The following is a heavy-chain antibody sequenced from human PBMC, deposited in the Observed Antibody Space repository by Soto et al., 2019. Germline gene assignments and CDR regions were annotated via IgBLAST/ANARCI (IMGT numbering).Heavy chain of an antibody. CDR1: GGSISSGGYY. J-gene: IGHJ4*02. V-gene: IGHV4-31*03. CDR3: ARDRGGSYPFVYYGFDY. D-gene: IGHD1-26*01. CDR2: IYYSGST. Sequence: QVQLQESGPGLVKPSQTLSLTCTVSGGSISSGGYYWSWIRQHPGKGLEWIGYIYYSGSTYYNPSLKSRVTISVDTSKNQFSLKLSSVTAADTAVYYCARDRGGSYPFVYYGFDYWGQGTLVTVSS.